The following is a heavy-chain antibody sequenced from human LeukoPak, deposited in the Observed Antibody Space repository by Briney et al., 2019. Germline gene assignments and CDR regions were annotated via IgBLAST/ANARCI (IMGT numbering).Heavy chain of an antibody. CDR1: GFTFDNYW. J-gene: IGHJ4*02. CDR2: IREDGSER. CDR3: VRDARGGHNDF. V-gene: IGHV3-7*01. D-gene: IGHD1-1*01. Sequence: PGGSLRLSCVASGFTFDNYWMGWVRQAPGKGLEWVANIREDGSERNYVDSVKGRLTIFRDNAKKPLFLQMNSLRVEDTAIYYCVRDARGGHNDFWGQGTQVTVSS.